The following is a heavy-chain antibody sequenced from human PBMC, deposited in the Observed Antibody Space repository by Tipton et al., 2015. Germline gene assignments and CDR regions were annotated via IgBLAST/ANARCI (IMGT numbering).Heavy chain of an antibody. CDR1: GGSISSFY. D-gene: IGHD5-12*01. Sequence: TLSLTCTVSGGSISSFYWSWIRQPPGKGLEWIGYIYYSGSTNYNPSLKSRVTISVDTSKNQFSLKLSSVTAADTAVYYCARVKVATMLYYFDYWGQGTLVTVSS. V-gene: IGHV4-59*12. CDR3: ARVKVATMLYYFDY. CDR2: IYYSGST. J-gene: IGHJ4*02.